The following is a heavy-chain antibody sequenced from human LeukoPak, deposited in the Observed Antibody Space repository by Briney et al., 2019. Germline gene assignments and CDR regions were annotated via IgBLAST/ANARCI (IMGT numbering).Heavy chain of an antibody. CDR2: IYYSGST. CDR1: GGSISSYY. D-gene: IGHD2-21*02. V-gene: IGHV4-59*01. Sequence: PSETLSLTCTVSGGSISSYYWSWIRQPPGKGLEWIGYIYYSGSTNYNPSLKSRVTISVDTSKNQFSLKLSSVTAADTAVYYCARGGGRDRKYYFDYWGQGTLVTVSS. CDR3: ARGGGRDRKYYFDY. J-gene: IGHJ4*02.